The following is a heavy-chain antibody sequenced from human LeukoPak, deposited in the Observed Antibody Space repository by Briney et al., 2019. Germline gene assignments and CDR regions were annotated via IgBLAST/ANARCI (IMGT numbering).Heavy chain of an antibody. CDR2: MNPNSGDT. J-gene: IGHJ5*02. CDR3: ALIGPAYQMPDRWWSDP. D-gene: IGHD2-2*01. V-gene: IGHV1-8*01. Sequence: ASVKVPCKASGYSFTSYNINWVRQATGQGLEWMGWMNPNSGDTGSAEKFQGRVTMTRNTATRTAYMGLSSLRSEDTAMYYCALIGPAYQMPDRWWSDPWGQGTLVTVSP. CDR1: GYSFTSYN.